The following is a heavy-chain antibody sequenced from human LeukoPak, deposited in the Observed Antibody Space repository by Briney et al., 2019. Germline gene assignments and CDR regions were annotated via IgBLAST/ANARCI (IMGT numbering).Heavy chain of an antibody. D-gene: IGHD6-6*01. CDR2: TYYRSKWYN. J-gene: IGHJ5*02. CDR1: GDSVSNNTTA. V-gene: IGHV6-1*01. Sequence: SQTLSLTCAISGDSVSNNTTAWNWIRQSPSRGLQWLGRTYYRSKWYNEYAESVKSRININSDTSKNQFSLKLSSVTAADTAVYYCARDVIAARTYNWFDPWGQGTLVTVSS. CDR3: ARDVIAARTYNWFDP.